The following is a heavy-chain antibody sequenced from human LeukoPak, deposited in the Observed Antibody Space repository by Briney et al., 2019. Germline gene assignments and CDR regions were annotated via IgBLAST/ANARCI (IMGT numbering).Heavy chain of an antibody. Sequence: SETLSLTCTVSGGSISSYLWSWVRQPPGQGLEWIGEISLTGETNYNPSLNGRVTMSLDKSRNQLSLKLTSVTAADTAIYYCSRESGAFCPFGYWGQGTLVIVPP. CDR1: GGSISSYL. D-gene: IGHD2/OR15-2a*01. CDR3: SRESGAFCPFGY. J-gene: IGHJ4*02. V-gene: IGHV4-4*02. CDR2: ISLTGET.